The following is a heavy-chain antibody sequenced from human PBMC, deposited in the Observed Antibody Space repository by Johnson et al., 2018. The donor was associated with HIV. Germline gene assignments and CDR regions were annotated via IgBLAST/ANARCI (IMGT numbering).Heavy chain of an antibody. CDR3: AKDGSSSWYNGAFDI. J-gene: IGHJ3*02. CDR2: IQYDGSNK. D-gene: IGHD6-13*01. Sequence: QLVESGGGVVQPGGSLRLSCAASGFTFSSYAMHWVRQAPGKGLEWVAFIQYDGSNKYYADSVKGRFTISRDNSKNTLYLQMNSLRAEDTAVYYCAKDGSSSWYNGAFDIWGQGTMVTVSS. CDR1: GFTFSSYA. V-gene: IGHV3-30*02.